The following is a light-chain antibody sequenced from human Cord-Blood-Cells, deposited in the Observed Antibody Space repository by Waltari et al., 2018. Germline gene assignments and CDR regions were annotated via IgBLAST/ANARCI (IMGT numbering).Light chain of an antibody. CDR1: SSDVGGYNY. Sequence: QSSLTHPASVSGSPGQSITISCTVTSSDVGGYNYFSWYQQHPGKAPKLVVYAVSNRSSGVYNRFSGSKSGNTASLTISGLQAEDEADYSCSTSTRSSTWVFGGGTKLTVL. V-gene: IGLV2-14*01. CDR3: STSTRSSTWV. J-gene: IGLJ3*02. CDR2: AVS.